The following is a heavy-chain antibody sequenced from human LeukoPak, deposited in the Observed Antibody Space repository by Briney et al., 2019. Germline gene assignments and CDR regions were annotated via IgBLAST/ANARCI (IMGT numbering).Heavy chain of an antibody. CDR3: ARDPGPDYFDY. Sequence: GGSLRLSCAASGFTFSRYWMNWVRQAPGKGLEWVANIKQDGSAQNYVDSVKGRFTISRDNSKNTLYLQMNSLRAEDTAVYYCARDPGPDYFDYWGQGTLVTVSS. CDR1: GFTFSRYW. V-gene: IGHV3-7*01. CDR2: IKQDGSAQ. J-gene: IGHJ4*02.